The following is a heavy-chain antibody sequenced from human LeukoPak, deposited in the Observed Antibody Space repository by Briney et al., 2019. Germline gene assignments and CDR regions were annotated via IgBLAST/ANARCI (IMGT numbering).Heavy chain of an antibody. J-gene: IGHJ4*02. CDR3: ARGHYVLDY. Sequence: SETLSLTCAVCGGSFSGYYWSWIRQPPGKGLEWIGEINHSGSTNYNPSLKSRVTISVDTSKNQFSLKLSSVTAADTAVYYCARGHYVLDYWGQGTLVTVSS. D-gene: IGHD2/OR15-2a*01. CDR1: GGSFSGYY. V-gene: IGHV4-34*01. CDR2: INHSGST.